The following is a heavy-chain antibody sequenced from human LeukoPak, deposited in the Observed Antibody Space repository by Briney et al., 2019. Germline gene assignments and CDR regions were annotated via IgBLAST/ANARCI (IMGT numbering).Heavy chain of an antibody. J-gene: IGHJ6*02. CDR2: ISSNGGTT. V-gene: IGHV3-64*01. CDR3: ARGRIIRGTSSSYYGMDV. CDR1: GFTFSSYV. Sequence: GGSLRLSCAASGFTFSSYVMHWVRQAPGKGLEYVSGISSNGGTTYYATSVEGRFTISRDNSKNTLSPQMGSLRVEDMAVYYCARGRIIRGTSSSYYGMDVWGQGTTVTVSS. D-gene: IGHD2/OR15-2a*01.